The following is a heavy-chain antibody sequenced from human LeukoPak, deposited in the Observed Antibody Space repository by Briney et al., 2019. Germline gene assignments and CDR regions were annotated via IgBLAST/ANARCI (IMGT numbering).Heavy chain of an antibody. CDR3: ARESLGYCSGSTCYYSYMDF. D-gene: IGHD2-15*01. CDR2: ISGSSSTI. Sequence: GGSLRLSCAASGFTFRSYSMNWVRQAPGKGLEWLSYISGSSSTIYYADAVKGRFTISSGNAKNSQYLQMNSLSAEATAVYYCARESLGYCSGSTCYYSYMDFWGKGTPVTVSS. CDR1: GFTFRSYS. V-gene: IGHV3-48*04. J-gene: IGHJ6*03.